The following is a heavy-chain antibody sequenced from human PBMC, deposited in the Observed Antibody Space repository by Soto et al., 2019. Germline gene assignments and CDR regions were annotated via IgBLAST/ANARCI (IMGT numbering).Heavy chain of an antibody. V-gene: IGHV4-34*01. D-gene: IGHD3-10*01. CDR3: ARGPKTTMVRGVPRPVRGGMDV. CDR2: INHSGST. CDR1: GGSFSGYY. Sequence: SETLSLTCAVYGGSFSGYYWSWIREPPGKGLEWIGEINHSGSTNYNPSLKSRVSISVDTSKNQFSLKLSSVTAADTAVYYCARGPKTTMVRGVPRPVRGGMDVWRQGTTVTASS. J-gene: IGHJ6*02.